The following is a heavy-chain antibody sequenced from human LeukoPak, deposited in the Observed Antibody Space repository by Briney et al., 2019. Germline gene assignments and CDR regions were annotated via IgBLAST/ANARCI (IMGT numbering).Heavy chain of an antibody. J-gene: IGHJ4*02. Sequence: GGSLRLSCAASGFTFSSYAMSWVRQPPGKGLEWVSTSGSDDSTYYADSVKGRFTISRDNSKNTLYLQMNSLRAEDTAVYYCANLWYNWNRDDYWGQGTLVTVSS. D-gene: IGHD1/OR15-1a*01. CDR1: GFTFSSYA. V-gene: IGHV3-23*01. CDR3: ANLWYNWNRDDY. CDR2: SGSDDST.